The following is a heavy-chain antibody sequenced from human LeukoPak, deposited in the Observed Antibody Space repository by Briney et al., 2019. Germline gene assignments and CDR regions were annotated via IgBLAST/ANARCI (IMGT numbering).Heavy chain of an antibody. J-gene: IGHJ6*03. CDR1: GGSISSSSYY. Sequence: SETLSLTCTVHGGSISSSSYYWGWIRQPPGKGLEWIGRIYYSGSTYYNPSLKRRVTISVDTSKNQFSLKLSSVTAADTAVYYCARYDNWNYYMDVWGKGTTVTVSS. CDR2: IYYSGST. CDR3: ARYDNWNYYMDV. D-gene: IGHD1-20*01. V-gene: IGHV4-39*01.